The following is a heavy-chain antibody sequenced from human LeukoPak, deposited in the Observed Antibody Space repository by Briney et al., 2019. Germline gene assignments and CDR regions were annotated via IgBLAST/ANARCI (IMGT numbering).Heavy chain of an antibody. Sequence: ASVKVSCKASGYTFTGYYMHWVRQAPGQGLEWMGGFDPEDGETIYAQKFQGRVTMTEDTSTDTAYMELSSLRSEDTAVYYCATDPTYSGSYYFDYWGQGTLVTVSS. D-gene: IGHD1-26*01. J-gene: IGHJ4*02. V-gene: IGHV1-24*01. CDR2: FDPEDGET. CDR1: GYTFTGYY. CDR3: ATDPTYSGSYYFDY.